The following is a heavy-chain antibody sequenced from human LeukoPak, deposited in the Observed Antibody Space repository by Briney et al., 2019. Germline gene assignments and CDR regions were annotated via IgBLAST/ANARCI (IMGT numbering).Heavy chain of an antibody. V-gene: IGHV3-23*01. D-gene: IGHD2-21*02. CDR1: GFTFASYA. CDR3: AKDLERHIVVVTASAVDY. Sequence: QSGGSLRLSCAASGFTFASYAMSWVRLAPGKGLEWVSSILGSGGGDTTYYADSVQGRFTISRGNSKNTLYLQMNSLRAEDTAVYYCAKDLERHIVVVTASAVDYWGQGTLVTVSS. J-gene: IGHJ4*02. CDR2: ILGSGGGDTT.